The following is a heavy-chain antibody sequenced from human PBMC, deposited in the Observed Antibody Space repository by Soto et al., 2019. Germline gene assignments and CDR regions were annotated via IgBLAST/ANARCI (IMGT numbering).Heavy chain of an antibody. CDR2: ISSTGRTI. CDR1: GFTFSNYY. V-gene: IGHV3-11*01. Sequence: GGSLRLSCGASGFTFSNYYMSWIRQAPGKGLEWVSYISSTGRTIYYADSVKGRFTVSRDNAQNSLSLKLNSLRVEDTAVYYCARSYSSGWAFDYWGQGTQVTVSP. CDR3: ARSYSSGWAFDY. J-gene: IGHJ4*02. D-gene: IGHD6-19*01.